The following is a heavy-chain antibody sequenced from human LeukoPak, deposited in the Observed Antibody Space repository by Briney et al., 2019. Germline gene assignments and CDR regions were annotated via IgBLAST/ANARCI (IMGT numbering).Heavy chain of an antibody. J-gene: IGHJ6*02. CDR3: ARDANFDGMDV. CDR1: GFTFSSYW. Sequence: PGGSLRPSCAASGFTFSSYWMHWVRQAPGKGLVWVSRINSDGSSTSYADSVKGRFTISRDNAKNTLYLQMNSLRAEDTAVYYCARDANFDGMDVWGQGTTVTVSS. CDR2: INSDGSST. D-gene: IGHD3-9*01. V-gene: IGHV3-74*01.